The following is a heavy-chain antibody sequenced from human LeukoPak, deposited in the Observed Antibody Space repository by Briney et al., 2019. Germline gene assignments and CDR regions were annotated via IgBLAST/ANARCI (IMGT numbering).Heavy chain of an antibody. CDR1: GGSFSGYY. J-gene: IGHJ6*03. D-gene: IGHD4-17*01. V-gene: IGHV4-34*01. Sequence: SETLSLTCAVYGGSFSGYYWSWIRQPPGKGLEWIGEINHSGSTNYNPSLKSRVTMSVDTSKNQFSLKLSSVTAADTAVYYCAREGPGDFPYYYYYYMDVWGKGTTVTISS. CDR3: AREGPGDFPYYYYYYMDV. CDR2: INHSGST.